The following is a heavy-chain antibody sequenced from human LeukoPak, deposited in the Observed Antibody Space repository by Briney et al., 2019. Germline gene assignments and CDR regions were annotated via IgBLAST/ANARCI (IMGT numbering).Heavy chain of an antibody. Sequence: SETLSLTCTVSGGSISSSSYYWGWIRQPPGKGLEWIGSIYYSGSTYYNPSLKSRVTISVDTSKNQFSLKLSSVTAADTAVYYCARVPIDYGGNYYYYYGMDIWGQGTTVTVSS. D-gene: IGHD4-23*01. V-gene: IGHV4-39*01. J-gene: IGHJ6*02. CDR1: GGSISSSSYY. CDR3: ARVPIDYGGNYYYYYGMDI. CDR2: IYYSGST.